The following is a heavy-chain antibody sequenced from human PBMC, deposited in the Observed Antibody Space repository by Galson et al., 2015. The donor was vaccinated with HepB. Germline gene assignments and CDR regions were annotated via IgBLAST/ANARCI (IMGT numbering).Heavy chain of an antibody. V-gene: IGHV3-21*01. CDR2: IVRSSTYI. D-gene: IGHD1-20*01. CDR3: ARDGLTGTGGDYFDY. J-gene: IGHJ4*02. Sequence: SLRLSCAASGFTLSSYTMIWVRQAPGKGLEWVSSIVRSSTYIYYADSVKGRFTISRDNAKNSLYLQMNSLRAEDTAVYYCARDGLTGTGGDYFDYWGQGTLVTVSS. CDR1: GFTLSSYT.